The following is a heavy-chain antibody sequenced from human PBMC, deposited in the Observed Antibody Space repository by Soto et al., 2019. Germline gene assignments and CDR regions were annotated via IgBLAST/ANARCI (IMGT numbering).Heavy chain of an antibody. V-gene: IGHV3-30-3*01. D-gene: IGHD4-17*01. CDR2: ISFDGSNK. CDR1: GFTFSASA. Sequence: QVQLVESGGGVVQPGASLRLSCAASGFTFSASAMHWVRQAPGKGLEWVAVISFDGSNKYHADSVKGRFTISRDNSKKTLYLQMYSLRPDDTAVYYCARDKLSGRKFGEYRGFDFWGQGTLVTVSP. CDR3: ARDKLSGRKFGEYRGFDF. J-gene: IGHJ4*02.